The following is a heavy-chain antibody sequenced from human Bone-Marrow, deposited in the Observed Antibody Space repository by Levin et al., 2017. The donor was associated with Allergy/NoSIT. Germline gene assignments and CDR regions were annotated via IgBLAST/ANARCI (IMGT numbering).Heavy chain of an antibody. CDR2: IYYSGST. D-gene: IGHD3-10*01. V-gene: IGHV4-61*01. CDR3: ATAQQSYGSHY. J-gene: IGHJ4*01. Sequence: RTSETLSLTCTVSGASVTSGHYYWSWIRQPPGKALEWIGYIYYSGSTNYTPSLKSRVTISLDTSRNQFSLKLSSVTAADTAVYYCATAQQSYGSHYWGHGTLVTVSS. CDR1: GASVTSGHYY.